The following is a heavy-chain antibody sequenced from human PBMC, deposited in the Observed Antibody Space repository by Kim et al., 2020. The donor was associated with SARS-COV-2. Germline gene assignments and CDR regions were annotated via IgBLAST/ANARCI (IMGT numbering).Heavy chain of an antibody. CDR3: ARGRITIFGVVTEFDY. D-gene: IGHD3-3*01. V-gene: IGHV4-31*02. Sequence: VKSRVTISVDTSKNQISLKLSSVTAADTAVYYCARGRITIFGVVTEFDYWGQGTLVTVSS. J-gene: IGHJ4*02.